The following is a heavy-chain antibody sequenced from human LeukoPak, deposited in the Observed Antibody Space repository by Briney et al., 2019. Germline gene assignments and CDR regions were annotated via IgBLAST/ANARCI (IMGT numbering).Heavy chain of an antibody. J-gene: IGHJ3*02. CDR1: GYTFTSYG. Sequence: GASVKVSCKASGYTFTSYGISWVRQAPAQGHEWIGWISANNGKTKYAHNLQGRVAMTTDTSVSTAYMELRSLRSDDTAVYYCARNMTTSGPIDIEDAFDIWGQGTMVTVSS. V-gene: IGHV1-18*01. CDR3: ARNMTTSGPIDIEDAFDI. CDR2: ISANNGKT. D-gene: IGHD4-17*01.